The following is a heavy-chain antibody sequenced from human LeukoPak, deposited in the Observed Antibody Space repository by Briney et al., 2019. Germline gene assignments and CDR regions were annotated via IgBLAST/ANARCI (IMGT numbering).Heavy chain of an antibody. CDR2: IYHSGST. Sequence: SETLSLTCNVSGDSISSNYWSWVRQPPGKGLEWIGYIYHSGSTNYNPSLKSRVTISLGTSKKHFSLKLNSVTAADTAVYYCASFYCSGGSCYQYFSYYYMDVWGKGTTVTISS. CDR1: GDSISSNY. CDR3: ASFYCSGGSCYQYFSYYYMDV. V-gene: IGHV4-59*08. J-gene: IGHJ6*03. D-gene: IGHD2-15*01.